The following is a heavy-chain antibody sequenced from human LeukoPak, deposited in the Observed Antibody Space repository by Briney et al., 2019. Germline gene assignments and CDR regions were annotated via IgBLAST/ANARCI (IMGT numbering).Heavy chain of an antibody. V-gene: IGHV3-9*02. CDR3: ARDRPSPWGYYDN. CDR2: IYWNSGRT. D-gene: IGHD1-26*01. CDR1: GFTSADYA. J-gene: IGHJ4*02. Sequence: GGSLRLSCAASGFTSADYAMHWVRQTPGKGLEWVSGIYWNSGRTGYADSVKGRFTISRENAKNSLYMQMNSLRAEDTALYYCARDRPSPWGYYDNWGQGTLVTVSS.